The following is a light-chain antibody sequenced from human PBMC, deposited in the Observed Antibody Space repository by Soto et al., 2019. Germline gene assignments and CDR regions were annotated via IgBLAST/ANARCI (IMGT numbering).Light chain of an antibody. Sequence: TVLTHSPGTLSFSAWERSTLSCRASQSVSSNLAWYQQKPGQAPRLLIYGASTRATGIPARFSGSGSGTEFTLTISSLQSEDFAVYFCQQYNIWPQTFGQGTKVDI. V-gene: IGKV3-15*01. CDR3: QQYNIWPQT. J-gene: IGKJ1*01. CDR1: QSVSSN. CDR2: GAS.